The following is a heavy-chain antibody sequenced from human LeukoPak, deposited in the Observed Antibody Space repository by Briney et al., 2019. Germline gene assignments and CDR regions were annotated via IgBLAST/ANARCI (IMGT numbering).Heavy chain of an antibody. D-gene: IGHD6-19*01. V-gene: IGHV3-48*04. CDR1: GFTFSSYS. J-gene: IGHJ4*02. Sequence: GGSLRLSCAASGFTFSSYSMNWVRQAPGKGLEWVSYISSSSSTIYYADSVKGRFTISRDNAKNSLYLQMNSLRAEDTAVYYCAREERLAVAGTGFDYWGQGTLVTVSS. CDR3: AREERLAVAGTGFDY. CDR2: ISSSSSTI.